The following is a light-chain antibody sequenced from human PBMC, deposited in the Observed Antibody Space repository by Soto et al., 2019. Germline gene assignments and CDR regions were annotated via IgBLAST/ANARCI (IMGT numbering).Light chain of an antibody. Sequence: EIVMTQSPATLSVSPGKRPPPSCRPSRSFRSNLPWSRQKPGQAPRLLIYGASTRATGIPARFSGSGSGTEFTLTISSLQSEDFAVYYCQQYNNWPWTFGQGTKVEIK. CDR3: QQYNNWPWT. CDR2: GAS. V-gene: IGKV3-15*01. J-gene: IGKJ1*01. CDR1: RSFRSN.